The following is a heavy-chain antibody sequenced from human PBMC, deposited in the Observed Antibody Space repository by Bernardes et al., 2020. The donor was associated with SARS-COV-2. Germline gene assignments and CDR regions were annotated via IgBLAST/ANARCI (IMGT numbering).Heavy chain of an antibody. CDR2: ISYDGSNK. J-gene: IGHJ3*02. V-gene: IGHV3-30*04. CDR1: GFTFSSYA. D-gene: IGHD2-2*01. CDR3: ARGGRYIVVVPAAMFAFDI. Sequence: GGSLRLSCAASGFTFSSYAMHWVRQAPGKGLEWVAVISYDGSNKYYADSVKGRFTIPRDNSKNTLYLQMNSLRAEDTAVYYCARGGRYIVVVPAAMFAFDIWGQGTMVTVSS.